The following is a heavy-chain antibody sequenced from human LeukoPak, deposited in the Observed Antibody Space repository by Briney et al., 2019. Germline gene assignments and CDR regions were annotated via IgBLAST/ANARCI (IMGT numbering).Heavy chain of an antibody. V-gene: IGHV1-18*01. D-gene: IGHD1-26*01. Sequence: ASVKVSCKASGYSFTTFGITWVRQAPGQGLEWVGWISAYNGNTNYAQKLQGRVTMTTDTSTSTAYMELRSLRSDDTAIYYCARGIDSGSPPLGTFEIWGQGTMVTVSS. CDR2: ISAYNGNT. CDR3: ARGIDSGSPPLGTFEI. J-gene: IGHJ3*02. CDR1: GYSFTTFG.